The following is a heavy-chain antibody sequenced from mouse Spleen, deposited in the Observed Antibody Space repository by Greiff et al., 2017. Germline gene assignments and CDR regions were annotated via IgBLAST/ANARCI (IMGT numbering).Heavy chain of an antibody. J-gene: IGHJ4*01. CDR2: INPSTGGT. CDR3: APYYYGSSYHYYAMDY. Sequence: EVKVEESGPELVKPGASVKISCKASGYSFTGYYMNWVKQSPEKSLEWIGEINPSTGGTTYNQKFKAKATLTVDKSSSTAYMQLKSLTSEDSAVYYCAPYYYGSSYHYYAMDYWGQGTSVTVSS. V-gene: IGHV1-42*01. CDR1: GYSFTGYY. D-gene: IGHD1-1*01.